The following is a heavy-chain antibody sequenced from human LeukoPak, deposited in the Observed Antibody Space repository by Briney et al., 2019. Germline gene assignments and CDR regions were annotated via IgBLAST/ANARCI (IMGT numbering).Heavy chain of an antibody. CDR1: GFTFSSYA. CDR2: ISGSGGST. CDR3: AKDLGGRMYSSPDY. V-gene: IGHV3-23*01. D-gene: IGHD6-19*01. J-gene: IGHJ4*02. Sequence: PGGSLRLSCAASGFTFSSYAMSWVRRAPGKGLEWVSAISGSGGSTYYADSVKGRFTISRDNSKNTLYLQMNSLRAEDTAVYYCAKDLGGRMYSSPDYWGQGTLVTVSP.